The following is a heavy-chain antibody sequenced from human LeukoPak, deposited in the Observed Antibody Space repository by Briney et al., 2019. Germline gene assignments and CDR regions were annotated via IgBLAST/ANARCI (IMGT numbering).Heavy chain of an antibody. CDR1: GYTFTSYD. V-gene: IGHV1-8*01. Sequence: GAPVKVSCKASGYTFTSYDINWVRQATGQGLEWMGWMNPSSGNTGYAQKFQGRVTMTRNTSISTAYMELSSLRSEDTAVYYCARAGARQIAAVGYWGQGTLVTVSS. CDR3: ARAGARQIAAVGY. J-gene: IGHJ4*02. CDR2: MNPSSGNT. D-gene: IGHD6-13*01.